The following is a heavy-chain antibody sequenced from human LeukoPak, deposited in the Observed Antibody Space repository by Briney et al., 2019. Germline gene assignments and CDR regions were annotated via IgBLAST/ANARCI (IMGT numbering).Heavy chain of an antibody. CDR2: IYSAGTT. CDR3: ARDGDYGDTYYFDY. Sequence: GGSLRLSCAASGFTFRSYSMSWVRQAPGKGLEWVSIIYSAGTTHYADSVKGRFTISRDNSKNTLYLQMNSLRVEDTAVYYCARDGDYGDTYYFDYWGQGTLVTVSS. V-gene: IGHV3-66*01. J-gene: IGHJ4*02. CDR1: GFTFRSYS. D-gene: IGHD4-17*01.